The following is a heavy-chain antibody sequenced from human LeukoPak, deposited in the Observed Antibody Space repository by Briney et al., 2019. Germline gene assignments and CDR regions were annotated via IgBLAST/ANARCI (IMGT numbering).Heavy chain of an antibody. CDR3: ATDLLRYSYGPYFDY. D-gene: IGHD5-18*01. CDR2: FDPEDGKT. V-gene: IGHV1-24*01. Sequence: GASVKASCQVSGYSLTELSIHWVRQAPGKGLEWMGGFDPEDGKTIYAQKIQGRVTMTEDTSTDTAYMELSSLRSEDTAIYYCATDLLRYSYGPYFDYWGQGTLVTVSS. J-gene: IGHJ4*02. CDR1: GYSLTELS.